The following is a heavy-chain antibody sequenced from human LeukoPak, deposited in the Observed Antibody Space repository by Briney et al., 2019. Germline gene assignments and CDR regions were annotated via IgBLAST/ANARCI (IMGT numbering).Heavy chain of an antibody. CDR2: ISSSGSTI. D-gene: IGHD6-13*01. CDR3: AREGGSSWSRKGYFDY. V-gene: IGHV3-48*04. CDR1: GFTFSSYS. J-gene: IGHJ4*02. Sequence: GGSLRLSCAASGFTFSSYSMNWVRQAPGKGLEWVSYISSSGSTIYYADSVKGRFTISRDNAKNSPYLQMNSLRAEDTAVYYCAREGGSSWSRKGYFDYWGQGTLVTVSS.